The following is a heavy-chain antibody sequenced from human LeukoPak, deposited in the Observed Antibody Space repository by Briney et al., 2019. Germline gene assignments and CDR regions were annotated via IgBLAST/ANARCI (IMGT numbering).Heavy chain of an antibody. CDR3: ARERMAGDCYVPFDP. CDR1: GGSISSSSYY. CDR2: IYYSGST. D-gene: IGHD2-21*02. V-gene: IGHV4-39*02. J-gene: IGHJ5*02. Sequence: SETLSLTCTVSGGSISSSSYYWGWIRQPPGKGLEWIGSIYYSGSTYYNPSLKSRVTISVDTSKNQFSLKLSSVTAADTAVYYCARERMAGDCYVPFDPWGQGTLVTVSS.